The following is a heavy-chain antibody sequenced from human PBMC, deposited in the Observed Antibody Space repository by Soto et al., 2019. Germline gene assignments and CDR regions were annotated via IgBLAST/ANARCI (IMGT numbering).Heavy chain of an antibody. CDR1: GFTFTSYC. V-gene: IGHV1-46*03. CDR3: ARDLNLYDFWSGYSGYYFDP. CDR2: INPSGGNT. Sequence: GAAVKVSCKASGFTFTSYCINWVRQAPGQGLEWMGIINPSGGNTSYAQKFQGRVTMTRDTSTSTVYMELSSLRSEDTAVYYCARDLNLYDFWSGYSGYYFDPWGQGTLVTVSS. J-gene: IGHJ4*02. D-gene: IGHD3-3*01.